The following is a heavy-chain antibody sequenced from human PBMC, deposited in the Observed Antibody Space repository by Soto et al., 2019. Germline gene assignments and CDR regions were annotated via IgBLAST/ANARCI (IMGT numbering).Heavy chain of an antibody. Sequence: GSLRLSCAASVFTFSTHGMHWVRQAPGKGPEWVAVISHDGSKKYYVESVEGRFSISRDNSKSIVHLQMNNVRTEDTAVYYCAKDKGPYYDFWSGQRWFDPWGQGTLVTVSS. CDR2: ISHDGSKK. CDR1: VFTFSTHG. J-gene: IGHJ5*02. CDR3: AKDKGPYYDFWSGQRWFDP. V-gene: IGHV3-30*18. D-gene: IGHD3-3*01.